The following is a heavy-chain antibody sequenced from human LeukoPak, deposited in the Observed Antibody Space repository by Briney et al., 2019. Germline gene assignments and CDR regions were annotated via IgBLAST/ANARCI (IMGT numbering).Heavy chain of an antibody. V-gene: IGHV3-48*03. Sequence: PGGSLRLSCAASGFTFSSYEMNWVRQAPGKGLEWVSYISSSGSTIYYADSVKGRFTISRDNAKNSLYLQMNSLRAEDTAMYYCARETYFYDTTYYYVKYFDSWGQGTLVTVSS. J-gene: IGHJ4*02. D-gene: IGHD3-22*01. CDR2: ISSSGSTI. CDR1: GFTFSSYE. CDR3: ARETYFYDTTYYYVKYFDS.